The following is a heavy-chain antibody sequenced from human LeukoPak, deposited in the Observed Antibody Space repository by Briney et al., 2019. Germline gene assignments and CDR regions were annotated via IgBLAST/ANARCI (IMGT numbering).Heavy chain of an antibody. Sequence: PSETLSLTCTVSGGSISSYYWSWIRQPPGKGLEWIGYIYYSGSTNYNPSLKSRVTISVDTSKNQFSLKLSSVTAADTAVYYCARDRSYYGSGSYYNVGYYCYYGMDVWGQGTTVTASS. V-gene: IGHV4-59*01. CDR2: IYYSGST. CDR3: ARDRSYYGSGSYYNVGYYCYYGMDV. J-gene: IGHJ6*02. D-gene: IGHD3-10*01. CDR1: GGSISSYY.